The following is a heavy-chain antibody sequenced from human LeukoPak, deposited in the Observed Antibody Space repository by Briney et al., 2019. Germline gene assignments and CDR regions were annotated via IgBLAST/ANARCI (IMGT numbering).Heavy chain of an antibody. CDR1: GFTFSSYA. Sequence: PGGSLRLSCADSGFTFSSYAMSWVRQAPGKGLEWVSAISGSGGSTYYADSVKGRFTISRDNSKNTLYLQMNSLRAEGTAVYYCAKVSRTRSKVLWFGESMFDYWGQGTLVTVSS. V-gene: IGHV3-23*01. CDR2: ISGSGGST. CDR3: AKVSRTRSKVLWFGESMFDY. D-gene: IGHD3-10*01. J-gene: IGHJ4*02.